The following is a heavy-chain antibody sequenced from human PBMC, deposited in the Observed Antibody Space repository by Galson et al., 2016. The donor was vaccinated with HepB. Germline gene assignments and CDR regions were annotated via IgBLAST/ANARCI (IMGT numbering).Heavy chain of an antibody. Sequence: SETLSLTCSVSGDSISSGNNYWGWIRQPPGKGLEWIGHVYYTGNTYHNPSLRSRVTIFIDTSKNQCSLNLTSVTAADTAIYYCMSAPPLRRGGTSFGTYFDYWGQGILVTVSS. CDR2: VYYTGNT. CDR1: GDSISSGNNY. V-gene: IGHV4-39*01. CDR3: MSAPPLRRGGTSFGTYFDY. J-gene: IGHJ4*02. D-gene: IGHD3-16*01.